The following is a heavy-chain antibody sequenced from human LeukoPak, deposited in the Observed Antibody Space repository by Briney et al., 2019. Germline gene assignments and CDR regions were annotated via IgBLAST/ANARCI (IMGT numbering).Heavy chain of an antibody. CDR1: GGSLSNYY. Sequence: SETLSPTCTVSGGSLSNYYRNWIRQPAGKGLEWIGRVHSTGATHFNPAFASRLTMSEDPSKNQFSLKLRSMTAADTAIYFCARGDTSGATYFDYWGRGTLVTVSS. V-gene: IGHV4-4*07. CDR3: ARGDTSGATYFDY. D-gene: IGHD1-26*01. CDR2: VHSTGAT. J-gene: IGHJ4*02.